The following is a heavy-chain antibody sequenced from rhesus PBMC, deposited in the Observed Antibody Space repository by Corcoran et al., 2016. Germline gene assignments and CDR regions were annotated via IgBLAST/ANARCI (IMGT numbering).Heavy chain of an antibody. CDR1: GYSISSGYD. Sequence: QVQLQESGPGVVKPSETLSLTCAVSGYSISSGYDWSWIRQPPGKGLEWIGFIYGSSGSTNYNPSLKTRVTISKDTSKNPFSLKLSSVTAADTAVYYCARRAFIAAAGTLFDYWGQGVLVPVSS. D-gene: IGHD6-25*01. V-gene: IGHV4-76*01. CDR3: ARRAFIAAAGTLFDY. J-gene: IGHJ4*01. CDR2: IYGSSGST.